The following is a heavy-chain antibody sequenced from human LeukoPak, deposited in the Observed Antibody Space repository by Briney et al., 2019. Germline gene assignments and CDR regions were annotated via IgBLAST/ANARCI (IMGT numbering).Heavy chain of an antibody. V-gene: IGHV1-8*03. CDR3: AGGPDCSSTSCYEQGVFVGYYMDV. D-gene: IGHD2-2*01. J-gene: IGHJ6*03. Sequence: ASVKVSCKASGYTFTSYDINWVRQATGQGLEWMGWMNPNSGNTGYAQTFQGRVTITRNTSISTAYMELSSLRSEDTAVYYCAGGPDCSSTSCYEQGVFVGYYMDVWGKGTTDTVSS. CDR2: MNPNSGNT. CDR1: GYTFTSYD.